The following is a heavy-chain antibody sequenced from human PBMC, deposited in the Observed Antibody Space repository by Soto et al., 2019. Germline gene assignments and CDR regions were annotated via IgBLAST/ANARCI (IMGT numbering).Heavy chain of an antibody. CDR1: GGSISSGGYS. V-gene: IGHV4-30-2*01. D-gene: IGHD2-15*01. J-gene: IGHJ4*02. CDR3: ATSGRGFLLVDY. CDR2: IYHSGST. Sequence: QLQLQESGSGLEKPSQTLSLTCAVSGGSISSGGYSWSWIRQPPGKGLEWIGYIYHSGSTYYNPSLKSRVTISVDRSKNQFSLKLSSVTAADTAVYYCATSGRGFLLVDYWGQGTLVTVSS.